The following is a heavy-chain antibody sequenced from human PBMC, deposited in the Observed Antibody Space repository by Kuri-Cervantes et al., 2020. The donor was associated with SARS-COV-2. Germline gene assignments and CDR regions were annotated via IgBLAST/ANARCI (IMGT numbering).Heavy chain of an antibody. CDR3: ARGRVGVQDF. CDR1: GFTFSSYS. J-gene: IGHJ4*02. Sequence: ETLSLTCAASGFTFSSYSMNWVRQAPGKGLEWVSSISSSSSYIYYADSVKGRFTISRDNAKNSLYLQMNSLRAEDTAVYFCARGRVGVQDFWGQGTLVTVSS. D-gene: IGHD2-21*01. CDR2: ISSSSSYI. V-gene: IGHV3-21*01.